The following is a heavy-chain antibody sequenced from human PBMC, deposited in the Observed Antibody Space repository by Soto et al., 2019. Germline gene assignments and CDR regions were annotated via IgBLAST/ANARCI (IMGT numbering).Heavy chain of an antibody. Sequence: QVQLQQWGAGLLKPSETLSLTCAVYGGSFGGYYWSWIRQPPGKGLEWIGEINLSGSTNYNPSLKSRVTISVDTSKNQFSLKLSSVTAADTAVYYCASWRQWLSYNWFDPWGQGTLVTVSS. CDR2: INLSGST. CDR3: ASWRQWLSYNWFDP. J-gene: IGHJ5*02. D-gene: IGHD6-19*01. V-gene: IGHV4-34*01. CDR1: GGSFGGYY.